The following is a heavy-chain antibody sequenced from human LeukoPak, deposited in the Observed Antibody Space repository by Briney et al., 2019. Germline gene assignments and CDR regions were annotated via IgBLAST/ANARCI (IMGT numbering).Heavy chain of an antibody. D-gene: IGHD6-13*01. J-gene: IGHJ4*02. CDR1: GGSFSGYY. CDR2: INHSGST. Sequence: SETLSLTCAVYGGSFSGYYWSWIRQPPGKGLEWIGEINHSGSTNYNPSLKSRVTISVDTSKNQFSLKLSSVTTADTAVYYCARGVVGNWYFFDYWGQGTLVTVSS. V-gene: IGHV4-34*01. CDR3: ARGVVGNWYFFDY.